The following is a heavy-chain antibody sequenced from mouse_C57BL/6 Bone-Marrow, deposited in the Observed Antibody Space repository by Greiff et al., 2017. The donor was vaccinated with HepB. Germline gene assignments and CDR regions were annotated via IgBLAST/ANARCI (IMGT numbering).Heavy chain of an antibody. CDR1: GYTFTDYN. CDR3: ASCNTTVVGFDY. D-gene: IGHD1-1*01. Sequence: VQLQQPGPELVKPGASVKISCKASGYTFTDYNMDWVKQSHEKSLEWIGVINPNNGGTIYNQKFKGKATLTVDKSSSTAYMELRSLTSEDTAVYYCASCNTTVVGFDYWGQGTTLTVSS. CDR2: INPNNGGT. J-gene: IGHJ2*01. V-gene: IGHV1-18*01.